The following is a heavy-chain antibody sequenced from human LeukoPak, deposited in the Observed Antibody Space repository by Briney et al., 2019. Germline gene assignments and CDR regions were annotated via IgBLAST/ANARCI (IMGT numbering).Heavy chain of an antibody. CDR1: GFTLSDYY. CDR3: ARDYYGDYAYYGMDV. J-gene: IGHJ6*02. D-gene: IGHD4-17*01. CDR2: ISRSGSTI. Sequence: PGGSLRPSCAASGFTLSDYYMSWIRQAPGEGLEWVSYISRSGSTIYYADSVKGRFTISRDSAKNSLYLQMNSLRAEDTAVYYCARDYYGDYAYYGMDVWGQGTTVTVSS. V-gene: IGHV3-11*01.